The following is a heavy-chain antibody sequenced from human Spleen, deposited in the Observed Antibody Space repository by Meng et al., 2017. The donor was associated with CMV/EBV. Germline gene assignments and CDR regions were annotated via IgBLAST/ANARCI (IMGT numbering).Heavy chain of an antibody. CDR3: AKADRDFDFWSGFPRFDP. J-gene: IGHJ5*02. Sequence: GESLKISCSVSGFTVSSNYMRWVRQAPGKGLEWVSIIYSGGSTYYADSVKGRFTISRDNSKNTLYLQMNSLRSDDTAIYYCAKADRDFDFWSGFPRFDPWGQGTLVTVSS. D-gene: IGHD3-3*01. CDR2: IYSGGST. CDR1: GFTVSSNY. V-gene: IGHV3-53*05.